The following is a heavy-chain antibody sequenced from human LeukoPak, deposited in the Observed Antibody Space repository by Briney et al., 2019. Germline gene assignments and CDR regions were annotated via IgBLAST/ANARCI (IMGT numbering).Heavy chain of an antibody. CDR1: GGTFSSYA. J-gene: IGHJ4*02. CDR2: IIPIFGTA. V-gene: IGHV1-69*13. Sequence: SVMVSCKASGGTFSSYAISWVRQAPGQGLEWMGGIIPIFGTANYAQKFQGRVTITADESTSTAYMELSSLRSDDTAVYYCASGYYGSGRGDYWGQGTLVTVSS. CDR3: ASGYYGSGRGDY. D-gene: IGHD3-10*01.